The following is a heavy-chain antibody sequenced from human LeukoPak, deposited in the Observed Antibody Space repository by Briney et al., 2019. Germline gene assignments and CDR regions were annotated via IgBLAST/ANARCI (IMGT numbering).Heavy chain of an antibody. CDR1: GFSFSTYE. J-gene: IGHJ4*02. V-gene: IGHV3-48*03. CDR3: ARDDYYDNSGYCDY. D-gene: IGHD3-22*01. CDR2: ISTGGSLI. Sequence: GGSLSLSCAASGFSFSTYEMNWVRQAPGKGLEWISYISTGGSLIYYADSVKGRFTTSRDNAKNSLYLQMNSLRAEDTAVYYCARDDYYDNSGYCDYWGQGTLVTVSS.